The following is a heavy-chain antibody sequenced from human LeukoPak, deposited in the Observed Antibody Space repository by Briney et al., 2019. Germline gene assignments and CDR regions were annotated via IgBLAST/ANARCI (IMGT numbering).Heavy chain of an antibody. D-gene: IGHD2-15*01. CDR1: GGTFSSYA. CDR2: IIPIFGTA. V-gene: IGHV1-69*06. CDR3: ARGPTWYYFDY. Sequence: SVKVSCKASGGTFSSYAISWVRQAPGQGLEWMGGIIPIFGTANYAQKFQGRVTITADKSTSTAYMELSSLRSEDTAAYYCARGPTWYYFDYWGQGTLVTVSS. J-gene: IGHJ4*02.